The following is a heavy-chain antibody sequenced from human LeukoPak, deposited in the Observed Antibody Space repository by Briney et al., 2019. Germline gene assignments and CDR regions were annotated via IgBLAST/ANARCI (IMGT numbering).Heavy chain of an antibody. Sequence: SETLSLTCTVSGGSISSSSYYWGWIRQPPGKGLEWIGSIYYSGSTYYNPSLKSRVTISVDTSKNQFSLKLSSVTAADTAVYYCARILDYGDYPTTYFDYWGQGTLVTVSS. CDR2: IYYSGST. V-gene: IGHV4-39*07. D-gene: IGHD4-17*01. CDR1: GGSISSSSYY. J-gene: IGHJ4*02. CDR3: ARILDYGDYPTTYFDY.